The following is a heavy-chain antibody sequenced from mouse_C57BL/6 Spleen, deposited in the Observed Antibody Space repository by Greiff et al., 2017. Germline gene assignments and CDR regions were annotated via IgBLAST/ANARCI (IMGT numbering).Heavy chain of an antibody. CDR3: ALYGYDNY. D-gene: IGHD2-2*01. Sequence: QVQLQQPGAELVKPGASVKLSCKASGYTFTSYWMQWVKQRPGQGLEWIGEIDPSDSYTNYNQKFKGKATLTVDTSSSTAYMQLSSLTSEDSAVYYCALYGYDNYWGQGTTLTVSS. CDR1: GYTFTSYW. CDR2: IDPSDSYT. J-gene: IGHJ2*01. V-gene: IGHV1-50*01.